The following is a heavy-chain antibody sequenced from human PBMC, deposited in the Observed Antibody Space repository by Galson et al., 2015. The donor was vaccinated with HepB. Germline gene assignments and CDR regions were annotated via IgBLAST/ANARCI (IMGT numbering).Heavy chain of an antibody. Sequence: TLSLTCTVSGGSISSSSYYWGWIRQPPGKGLEWIGSIYYSGSTYYNPSLKSRVTISVDTSKNQFSLKLSSVTAADTAVYYCARLPLYSSGWNYFDYWGQGTLVTVSS. CDR1: GGSISSSSYY. D-gene: IGHD6-19*01. CDR2: IYYSGST. CDR3: ARLPLYSSGWNYFDY. J-gene: IGHJ4*02. V-gene: IGHV4-39*01.